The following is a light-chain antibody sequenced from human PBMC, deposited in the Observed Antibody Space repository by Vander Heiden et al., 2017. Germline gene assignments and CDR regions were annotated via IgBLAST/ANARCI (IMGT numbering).Light chain of an antibody. V-gene: IGKV1-13*02. CDR3: QQFNTYPFA. J-gene: IGKJ3*01. CDR1: QGISSA. Sequence: IQLTQSPSSLSASVGDRVTITCRAGQGISSALAWYQQKPGKAPNLLIYDASSLQSGVPSRFSGSGSGSDYTLTISSLQPEDFATYYCQQFNTYPFAFGPGTKVDIK. CDR2: DAS.